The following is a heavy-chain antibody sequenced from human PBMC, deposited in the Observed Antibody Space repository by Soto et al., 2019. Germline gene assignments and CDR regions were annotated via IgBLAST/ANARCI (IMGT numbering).Heavy chain of an antibody. D-gene: IGHD2-21*01. CDR2: ISYDGSNK. J-gene: IGHJ6*02. Sequence: GGSLRLSCAASGFTFSSYAMHWVRQAPGKGLEWVAVISYDGSNKYYADSVKGRFTISRDNSKNTLYLQMNSLRAEDTAVYYCARDIPHAFRDYYYGMDVWGQGTTVTVSS. CDR3: ARDIPHAFRDYYYGMDV. V-gene: IGHV3-30-3*01. CDR1: GFTFSSYA.